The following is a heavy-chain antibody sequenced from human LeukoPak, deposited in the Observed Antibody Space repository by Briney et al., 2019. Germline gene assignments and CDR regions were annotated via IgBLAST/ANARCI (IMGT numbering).Heavy chain of an antibody. CDR3: ARHASVSGNWPRPLDY. CDR1: GGSISSSSYY. V-gene: IGHV4-39*01. D-gene: IGHD3-3*01. Sequence: SETLSLTCTVSGGSISSSSYYWGWVRQPPGKGLEWIANIYYSGSTYYSPSLRSRVTISVDTSKNQLSLKLTSVTAADTAVYYCARHASVSGNWPRPLDYWGQGSLVTVSS. J-gene: IGHJ4*02. CDR2: IYYSGST.